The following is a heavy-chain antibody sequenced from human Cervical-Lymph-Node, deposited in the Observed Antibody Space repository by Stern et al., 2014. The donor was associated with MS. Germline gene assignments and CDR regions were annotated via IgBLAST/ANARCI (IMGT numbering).Heavy chain of an antibody. D-gene: IGHD2/OR15-2a*01. CDR2: IHTGNGNT. V-gene: IGHV1-3*04. Sequence: QLVQSGAEVKQPGASVKVSCKASGYTFSDHAIHWVRQAPGQGLEWMGWIHTGNGNTKYSQKFQDRVIITRDTSATTVYVELSSLTSVDTAVYFCAREDYSVTTFNLWGQGTLVTVSS. J-gene: IGHJ4*02. CDR3: AREDYSVTTFNL. CDR1: GYTFSDHA.